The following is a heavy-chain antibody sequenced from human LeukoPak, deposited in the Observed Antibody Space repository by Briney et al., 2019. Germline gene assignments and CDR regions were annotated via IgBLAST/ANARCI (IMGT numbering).Heavy chain of an antibody. CDR2: ISDYNGNT. CDR1: GYTFASYG. D-gene: IGHD3-3*01. V-gene: IGHV1-18*01. Sequence: ASVKVSCKASGYTFASYGISWVRQAPGHGLEWMGWISDYNGNTNYAQKLQGRVTMTTDTYTSTTFMELRSLRSDDTAVYSFTRGEYYVFYCGYYSTVDYYLDYWGQGTLVTVSS. CDR3: TRGEYYVFYCGYYSTVDYYLDY. J-gene: IGHJ4*02.